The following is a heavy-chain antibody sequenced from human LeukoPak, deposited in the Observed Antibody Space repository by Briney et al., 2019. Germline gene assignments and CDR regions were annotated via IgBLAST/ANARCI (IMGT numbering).Heavy chain of an antibody. V-gene: IGHV4-59*11. CDR3: ARAYSSSWYEGIGYYYYYMDV. D-gene: IGHD6-13*01. CDR2: IYYSGST. J-gene: IGHJ6*03. Sequence: SETLFLTCTVSGASISSHYWSWIRHPPGKGLEWIGYIYYSGSTNYNPSLKSRVTISVDTSKNQFSLKLSSVTAADTAVYYCARAYSSSWYEGIGYYYYYMDVWGKGTTVTVSS. CDR1: GASISSHY.